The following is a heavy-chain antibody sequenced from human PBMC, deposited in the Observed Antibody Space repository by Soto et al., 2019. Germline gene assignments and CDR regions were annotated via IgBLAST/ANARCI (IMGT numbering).Heavy chain of an antibody. CDR1: GYIFTNHY. V-gene: IGHV1-46*01. CDR2: INPSGGST. CDR3: ARADYYDCNGFYYDY. D-gene: IGHD3-22*01. Sequence: QVQLVQSGAEVKKPGASVKVSCKASGYIFTNHYIHWVRQAPGQGLEWMGIINPSGGSTNYLPKFQGRVTITRDTSTSTVDIELSSLRSDDTAVYFCARADYYDCNGFYYDYWGRGTLVTVSS. J-gene: IGHJ4*02.